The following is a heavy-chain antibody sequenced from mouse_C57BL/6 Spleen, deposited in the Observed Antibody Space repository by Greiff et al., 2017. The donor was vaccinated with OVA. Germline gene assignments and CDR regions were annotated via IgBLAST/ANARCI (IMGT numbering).Heavy chain of an antibody. V-gene: IGHV14-2*01. J-gene: IGHJ3*01. Sequence: VQLQQSGAELVKPGASVKLSCTASGFNIKDYYMHWVKQRTEQGLEWIGRIDPEDGETKYAPKFQGKATITADTSSNTAYLQLISLTSEDTAVYYCSRDYCSGPAWFAYWGQGTLVTVSA. CDR3: SRDYCSGPAWFAY. D-gene: IGHD1-1*01. CDR2: IDPEDGET. CDR1: GFNIKDYY.